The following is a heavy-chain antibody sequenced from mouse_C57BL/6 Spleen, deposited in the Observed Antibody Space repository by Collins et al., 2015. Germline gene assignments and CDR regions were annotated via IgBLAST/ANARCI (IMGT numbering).Heavy chain of an antibody. V-gene: IGHV1-26*01. CDR1: GYTFTDYY. Sequence: EVQLQQSGPELVKPGASVKISCKASGYTFTDYYMNWVKQSHGKSLEWIGDINPNNGGTSYNQKFKGKATLTVDKSSSTAYMELRSLTSEDSAVYYCAREMGDYYGGAMDYWGQGTSVTVSS. J-gene: IGHJ4*01. CDR3: AREMGDYYGGAMDY. CDR2: INPNNGGT. D-gene: IGHD1-1*01.